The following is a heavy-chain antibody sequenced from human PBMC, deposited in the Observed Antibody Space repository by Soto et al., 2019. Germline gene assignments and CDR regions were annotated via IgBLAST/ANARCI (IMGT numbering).Heavy chain of an antibody. CDR3: ASRYCSSTSCSQTYYYYGMDV. Sequence: ASVKVSCKASGGTFSSYAISWVRQAPGQGLEWMGGIIPIFGTANYAQKFQGRVTITADESTSTAYMELSSLRSEDTAVYYCASRYCSSTSCSQTYYYYGMDVWGQGTTVTVSS. J-gene: IGHJ6*02. CDR1: GGTFSSYA. CDR2: IIPIFGTA. D-gene: IGHD2-2*01. V-gene: IGHV1-69*13.